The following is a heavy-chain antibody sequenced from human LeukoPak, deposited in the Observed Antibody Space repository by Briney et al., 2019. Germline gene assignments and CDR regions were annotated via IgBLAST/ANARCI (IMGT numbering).Heavy chain of an antibody. CDR1: GGSFSGYY. V-gene: IGHV4-34*01. CDR2: INHSGST. J-gene: IGHJ4*02. CDR3: ARGGCSGGSCYIFDY. Sequence: SETLSLTCAVYGGSFSGYYWSWIRQPPGKGLEWIGEINHSGSTYYNPSLKSRVTISVDRSKNQFSLKLSSVTAADTAVYYCARGGCSGGSCYIFDYWGQGTLATVSS. D-gene: IGHD2-15*01.